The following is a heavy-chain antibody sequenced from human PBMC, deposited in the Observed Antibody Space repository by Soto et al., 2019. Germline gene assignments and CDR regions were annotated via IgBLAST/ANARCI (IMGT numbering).Heavy chain of an antibody. J-gene: IGHJ5*02. CDR2: IYWKDDK. CDR3: AKSGSSGWYGWFDP. V-gene: IGHV2-5*01. D-gene: IGHD6-19*01. CDR1: GFSLRTSGVG. Sequence: QITLKESGPPLVKPTQTLTLTCIFSGFSLRTSGVGVGWIRQPPGKALEWLGFIYWKDDKFYSPSLKSRLTITKDTSKNQVVLTMTNMDPVDTATYYCAKSGSSGWYGWFDPWGQGTLVTVSS.